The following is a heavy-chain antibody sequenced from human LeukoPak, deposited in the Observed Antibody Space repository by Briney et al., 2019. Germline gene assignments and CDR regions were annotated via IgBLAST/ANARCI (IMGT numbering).Heavy chain of an antibody. D-gene: IGHD3-10*01. CDR1: GGSISSGGYY. CDR3: ARVAYMVRGNYFDY. CDR2: IYYSGST. Sequence: SETLSLTCTVSGGSISSGGYYWSWIRQHPGKGLEWIGYIYYSGSTYYNPSLKSRITISVDTSKNQFSLKLSSVTAADTAVYYCARVAYMVRGNYFDYWGQGTLVTVSS. J-gene: IGHJ4*02. V-gene: IGHV4-31*03.